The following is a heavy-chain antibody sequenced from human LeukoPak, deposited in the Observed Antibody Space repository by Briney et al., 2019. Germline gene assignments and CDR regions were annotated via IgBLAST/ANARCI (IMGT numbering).Heavy chain of an antibody. D-gene: IGHD6-19*01. J-gene: IGHJ4*02. V-gene: IGHV4-39*07. CDR1: GGSISSSSYY. CDR2: IYYSGST. Sequence: SETLSLTCTVSGGSISSSSYYWGWIRQPPGKGLEWIGSIYYSGSTYYNPSLKSRVTISVDTSKNQFSLKLSSVTAADTAVYYCARFTFGYSSGWNFDYWGQGTLVTVSS. CDR3: ARFTFGYSSGWNFDY.